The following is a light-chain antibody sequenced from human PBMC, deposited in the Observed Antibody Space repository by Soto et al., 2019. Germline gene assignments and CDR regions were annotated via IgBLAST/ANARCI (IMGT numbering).Light chain of an antibody. CDR1: QGISDY. J-gene: IGKJ5*01. CDR2: AAS. Sequence: DVQLTQSPSSLSASVGDRVTMTCRASQGISDYLAWYQQKPGKVPKLLIYAASTLQSGVPSRFSGSGAGTDFTLTISSLQSEDFAVYYCQQYNNWPRITFGQGTRLEIK. CDR3: QQYNNWPRIT. V-gene: IGKV1-27*01.